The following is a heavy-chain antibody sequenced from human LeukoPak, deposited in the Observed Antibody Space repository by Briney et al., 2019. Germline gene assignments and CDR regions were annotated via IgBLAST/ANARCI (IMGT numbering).Heavy chain of an antibody. J-gene: IGHJ4*02. CDR1: GFSFSDYS. CDR3: ARDYLGISVAGALDS. CDR2: ISHSGSYI. V-gene: IGHV3-21*01. D-gene: IGHD6-19*01. Sequence: GGSLRLSCAAAGFSFSDYSMNWARQAPGKELEWVSSISHSGSYIYDADSVKGRFTISRDNAKNLLFLQMNSLRAEDTAVYFCARDYLGISVAGALDSWGQGTLVTVSS.